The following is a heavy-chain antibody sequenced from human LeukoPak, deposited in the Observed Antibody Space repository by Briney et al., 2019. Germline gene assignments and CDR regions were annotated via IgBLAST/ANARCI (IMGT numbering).Heavy chain of an antibody. J-gene: IGHJ4*02. CDR1: GASLSGFF. D-gene: IGHD2-21*02. Sequence: SETLSLTCAVDGASLSGFFWNWIRQPPGKGLEWIGEINYRGNTNYNPSLKSRLTMSIDTSKKQFSLNLRSVTAADTAVYYCARRFCGGDCPPGYWGQGTPVTVSS. CDR3: ARRFCGGDCPPGY. CDR2: INYRGNT. V-gene: IGHV4-34*01.